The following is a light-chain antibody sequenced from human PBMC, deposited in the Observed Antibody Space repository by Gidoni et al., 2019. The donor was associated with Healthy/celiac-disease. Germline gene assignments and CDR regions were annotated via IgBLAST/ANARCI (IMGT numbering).Light chain of an antibody. Sequence: GTSSDVGGYNYVSWYQQHPGKAPKLMIYDVSNRPSGVSNRFSGSKSGNTASLTISGLQAEDEADYYCSSYTSSSRVFGGGTKLTVL. CDR1: SSDVGGYNY. CDR2: DVS. V-gene: IGLV2-14*04. CDR3: SSYTSSSRV. J-gene: IGLJ2*01.